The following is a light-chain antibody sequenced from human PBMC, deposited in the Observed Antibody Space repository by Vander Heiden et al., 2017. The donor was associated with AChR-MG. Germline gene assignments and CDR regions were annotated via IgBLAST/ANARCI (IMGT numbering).Light chain of an antibody. CDR3: SSYTGSNFVA. V-gene: IGLV2-14*03. Sequence: QSALTQPASVSGSPGQSITISCTGTSSDIGDYNYASWYQQHPGEAPKLIIYDVSNRPSGVSNRFSGSKSGNTASLTISGLQAEDEADYYCSSYTGSNFVAFGGGTKLTVL. CDR1: SSDIGDYNY. J-gene: IGLJ2*01. CDR2: DVS.